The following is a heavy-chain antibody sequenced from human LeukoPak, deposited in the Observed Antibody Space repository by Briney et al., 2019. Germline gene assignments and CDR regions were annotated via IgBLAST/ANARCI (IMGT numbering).Heavy chain of an antibody. V-gene: IGHV1-69*13. D-gene: IGHD1-26*01. CDR3: ARDVVGAPSPWYFDL. CDR2: IIPIFGTA. Sequence: GASVKVSCKASGGTFSSYAISWVRQAPGQGLEWMGGIIPIFGTASYAQKFQGRVTITADESTSTAYMELSSLRSEDTAVYYCARDVVGAPSPWYFDLWGRGTLVTVSS. CDR1: GGTFSSYA. J-gene: IGHJ2*01.